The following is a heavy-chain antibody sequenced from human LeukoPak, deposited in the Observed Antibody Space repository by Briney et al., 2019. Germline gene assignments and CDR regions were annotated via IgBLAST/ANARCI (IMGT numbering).Heavy chain of an antibody. V-gene: IGHV4-4*07. J-gene: IGHJ4*02. D-gene: IGHD1-1*01. CDR1: GGSFTSDY. CDR2: FYTSGTT. CDR3: ARCPQGKRDYCEH. Sequence: SETLSLTCTVSGGSFTSDYWSWIRQPAGKGREWIRRFYTSGTTNHNPSLKSRVTMSADPSKNEFSQKLRSVTAEDTAVYYCARCPQGKRDYCEHWGQGTLVTVS.